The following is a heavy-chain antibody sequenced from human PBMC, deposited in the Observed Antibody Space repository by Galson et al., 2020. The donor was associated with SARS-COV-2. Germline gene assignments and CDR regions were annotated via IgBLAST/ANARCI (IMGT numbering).Heavy chain of an antibody. D-gene: IGHD6-13*01. CDR1: GYTFISYG. CDR2: ISDYKGNT. V-gene: IGHV1-18*01. J-gene: IGHJ4*02. CDR3: ARAWDSSTWKTYFDY. Sequence: ASVKVSCKASGYTFISYGISWVRQAPGQGLEWMGWISDYKGNTNYAQRFQGRVTMTTDTSTRTAYMELRSLRSDDTAVYYCARAWDSSTWKTYFDYWGQGTLVTVSS.